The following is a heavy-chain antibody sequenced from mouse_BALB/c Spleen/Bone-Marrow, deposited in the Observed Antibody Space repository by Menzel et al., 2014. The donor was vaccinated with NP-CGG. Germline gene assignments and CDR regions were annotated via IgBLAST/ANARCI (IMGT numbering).Heavy chain of an antibody. CDR1: RFDFSRYW. D-gene: IGHD2-1*01. J-gene: IGHJ1*01. CDR3: ALLGNYGYFDV. V-gene: IGHV4-1*02. Sequence: EVQGVESGGGLVQPGGSLKLSCAASRFDFSRYWMSWVRQAPGKGLEWIGEINLDSSTINYTPSLKDKFIISRDNAKNTLYLQMSKVRSEDTALYYCALLGNYGYFDVWGAGTTVTVSS. CDR2: INLDSSTI.